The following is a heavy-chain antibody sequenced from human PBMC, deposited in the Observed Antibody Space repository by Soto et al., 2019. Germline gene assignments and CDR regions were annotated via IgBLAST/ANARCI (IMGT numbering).Heavy chain of an antibody. J-gene: IGHJ4*02. CDR2: IYYSGST. V-gene: IGHV4-30-4*01. Sequence: PSETLSLTCTVSGGSISSGDYYWSWIRQPPGKGLEWIRYIYYSGSTYYNPSLKSRVTISVDTSKNQFSLKLSSVTAADTAVYYCARVRLRGYSGYDFDYWGQGTLVTVSS. CDR1: GGSISSGDYY. D-gene: IGHD5-12*01. CDR3: ARVRLRGYSGYDFDY.